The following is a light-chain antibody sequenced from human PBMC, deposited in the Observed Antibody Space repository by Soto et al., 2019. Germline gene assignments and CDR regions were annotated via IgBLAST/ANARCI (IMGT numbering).Light chain of an antibody. CDR1: ESIRTW. J-gene: IGKJ1*01. CDR3: QQYNNYPST. CDR2: DAS. V-gene: IGKV1-5*01. Sequence: IHCTQSPSTLSASLADRVTISCRARESIRTWLAWYQHKPGKAPKFLIYDASSLESGVPSRFSGSGSGTEFTLTISNLQPDDFATYFCQQYNNYPSTFGQGTKVDIK.